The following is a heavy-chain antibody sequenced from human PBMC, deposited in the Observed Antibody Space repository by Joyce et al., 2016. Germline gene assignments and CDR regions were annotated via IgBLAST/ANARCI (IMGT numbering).Heavy chain of an antibody. D-gene: IGHD1-26*01. CDR1: GYSISSGYY. J-gene: IGHJ3*02. Sequence: QVQLQESGPGLVKPSETLSLTCGVSGYSISSGYYWGWIRQPPGRGLEWIGSIYHSGYTFYNPSLESRVAISVDTSKNQFSLKVTSVTAADTARYYCARSPGRGGAFDIWGQGTMVIVSS. V-gene: IGHV4-38-2*01. CDR2: IYHSGYT. CDR3: ARSPGRGGAFDI.